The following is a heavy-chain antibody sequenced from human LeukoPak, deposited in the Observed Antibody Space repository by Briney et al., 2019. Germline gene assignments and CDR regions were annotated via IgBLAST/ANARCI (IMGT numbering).Heavy chain of an antibody. V-gene: IGHV4-31*03. D-gene: IGHD1-26*01. CDR1: GGSIRSGGYF. Sequence: SETLSLTCTVSGGSIRSGGYFWSWIRQHPGKGLEWIGYIYYSGTTNYNPSLKSRVTISVDTSKNQFSLKLSSVTAADTAVYYCARATGSYYSLGYWGQGTLVTVSS. J-gene: IGHJ4*02. CDR3: ARATGSYYSLGY. CDR2: IYYSGTT.